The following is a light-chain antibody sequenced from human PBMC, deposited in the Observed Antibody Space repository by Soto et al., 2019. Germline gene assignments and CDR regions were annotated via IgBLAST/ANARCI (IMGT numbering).Light chain of an antibody. Sequence: ESVFTQSPVTLSLSPGERATLSCRASQSVTSSDLAWYQQKPGQAPRLLIYGASSRATGIPDRFSGSGSGTDFTLTISSLEPEDFAVYYCQQRSNWPRTFGQGTKVDIK. CDR3: QQRSNWPRT. J-gene: IGKJ1*01. CDR1: QSVTSSD. V-gene: IGKV3D-20*02. CDR2: GAS.